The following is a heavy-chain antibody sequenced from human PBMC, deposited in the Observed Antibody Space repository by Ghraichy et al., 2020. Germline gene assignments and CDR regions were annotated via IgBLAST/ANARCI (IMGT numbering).Heavy chain of an antibody. Sequence: SQTLSLTCTVSGDFIGHFYWAWIRQPPEKGLEWIGNVSFSGRTTYNPSLKSQVAISVDTSKNLFSLKLNSVTAADTAVYYCARTYGSGKNWLDPWGQGTLVTVSS. J-gene: IGHJ5*02. V-gene: IGHV4-59*01. D-gene: IGHD3-10*01. CDR2: VSFSGRT. CDR1: GDFIGHFY. CDR3: ARTYGSGKNWLDP.